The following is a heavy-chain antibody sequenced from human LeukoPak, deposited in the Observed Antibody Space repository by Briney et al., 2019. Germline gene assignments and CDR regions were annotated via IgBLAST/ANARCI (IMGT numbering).Heavy chain of an antibody. D-gene: IGHD6-19*01. CDR3: AKDSQYASGWYYSDD. V-gene: IGHV3-53*01. Sequence: GSLRLSCAASGFTVSSNYMSWVRQAPGKGLEWVSIISSGGDTYYADSVKGRFTISRDNSKDTLYLQMNSLRAEDTAVYYCAKDSQYASGWYYSDDWGQGTLVTVSS. CDR2: ISSGGDT. CDR1: GFTVSSNY. J-gene: IGHJ4*02.